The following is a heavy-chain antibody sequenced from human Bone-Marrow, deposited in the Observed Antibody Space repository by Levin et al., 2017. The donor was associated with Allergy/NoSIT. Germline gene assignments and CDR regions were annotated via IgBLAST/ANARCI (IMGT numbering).Heavy chain of an antibody. Sequence: SETLSLTCTVSGGSISSNNDYWGWIRQPPGKGLQWIGSIHYSGNTYYNPSLKSRVTISVDTSKNQFSLKVSYVTAADTAVYYCARTVTTKTNWFDPWGQGTLVTVSS. CDR3: ARTVTTKTNWFDP. CDR2: IHYSGNT. D-gene: IGHD4-17*01. CDR1: GGSISSNNDY. V-gene: IGHV4-39*01. J-gene: IGHJ5*02.